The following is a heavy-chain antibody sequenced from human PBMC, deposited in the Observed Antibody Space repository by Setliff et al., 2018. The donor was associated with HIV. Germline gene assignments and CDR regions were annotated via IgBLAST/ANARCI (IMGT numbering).Heavy chain of an antibody. J-gene: IGHJ6*03. Sequence: SETLSLTCTVSGVSISSGSYYWSWIQQSAGKGLEWIGRIYTSGSTNDNPSLKSRITISVGTSNNQFSLRLSSVTAADTAVYYCARDKGYYYMDVWGKGITVTVSS. CDR2: IYTSGST. CDR3: ARDKGYYYMDV. CDR1: GVSISSGSYY. V-gene: IGHV4-61*02.